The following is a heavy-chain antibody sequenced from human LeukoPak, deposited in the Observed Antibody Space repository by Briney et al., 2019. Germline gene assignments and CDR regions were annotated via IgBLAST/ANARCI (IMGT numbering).Heavy chain of an antibody. V-gene: IGHV4-34*01. CDR1: GGSFSGYY. CDR3: ARDGDDYSNYDDWFDP. J-gene: IGHJ5*02. CDR2: IYYSGST. D-gene: IGHD4-11*01. Sequence: SSETLSLTCTVHGGSFSGYYWSWIRQPPGKGLEWIGSIYYSGSTYYNPSLKSRVTISVDTSKNQFSLKLSSVTAADTAVYYCARDGDDYSNYDDWFDPWGQGTLVTVSS.